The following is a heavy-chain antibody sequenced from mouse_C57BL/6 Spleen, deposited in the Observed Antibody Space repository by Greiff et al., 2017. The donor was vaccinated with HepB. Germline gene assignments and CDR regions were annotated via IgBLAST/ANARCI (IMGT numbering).Heavy chain of an antibody. CDR3: ARGNYYGNYFDY. J-gene: IGHJ2*01. CDR2: ISYSGST. CDR1: GYSITSGYD. V-gene: IGHV3-1*01. Sequence: VQLKESGPGMVKPSQSLSLTCTVTGYSITSGYDWHWIRHFPGNKLEWMGYISYSGSTNYNPSLKSRISITHDTSKNHFFLKLNSVTTEDTATYYCARGNYYGNYFDYWGQGTTLTVSS. D-gene: IGHD2-1*01.